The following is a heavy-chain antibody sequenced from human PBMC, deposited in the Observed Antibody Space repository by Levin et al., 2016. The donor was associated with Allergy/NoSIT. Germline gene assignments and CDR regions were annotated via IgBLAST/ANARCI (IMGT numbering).Heavy chain of an antibody. CDR2: IYYSGST. D-gene: IGHD5-24*01. Sequence: SETLSLTCTVSGGSISSSSYYWGWIRQPPGKGLEWIGSIYYSGSTYYNPSLKSRVTISVDTSKNQFSLKLNSVTAADTAVYYCAREADNSGPDLIYYFDYWGHGSLVTVSS. J-gene: IGHJ4*01. V-gene: IGHV4-39*07. CDR3: AREADNSGPDLIYYFDY. CDR1: GGSISSSSYY.